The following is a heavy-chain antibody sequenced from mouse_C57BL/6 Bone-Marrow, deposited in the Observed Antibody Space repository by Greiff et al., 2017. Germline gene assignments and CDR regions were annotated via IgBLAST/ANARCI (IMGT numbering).Heavy chain of an antibody. V-gene: IGHV1-64*01. Sequence: QVQLQQPGAELVKPGASVKLSCKASGYTFTSYWMDWVKQRPGQGLEWIGMIHPNSGSTNYNEKFKSKATLTVDKSSSTAYMQLSSLTSEDYAVYYCARGEDCDYVEYYYAMDYWGQGTSVTVSA. CDR3: ARGEDCDYVEYYYAMDY. CDR1: GYTFTSYW. CDR2: IHPNSGST. J-gene: IGHJ4*01. D-gene: IGHD2-13*01.